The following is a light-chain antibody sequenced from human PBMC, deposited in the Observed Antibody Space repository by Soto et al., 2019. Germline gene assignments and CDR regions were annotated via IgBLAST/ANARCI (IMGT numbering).Light chain of an antibody. J-gene: IGKJ3*01. CDR1: QSVTSSY. V-gene: IGKV3-20*01. CDR2: GAS. CDR3: QHYGSSPPFT. Sequence: EIVLTQSPGTLSLSPGERATLACRASQSVTSSYLAWYQQKPGQAPRLLIYGASNRATGIPDRFSGSGSGTDFSLTISRLEPEEVAVYYCQHYGSSPPFTFGPGTKVDIK.